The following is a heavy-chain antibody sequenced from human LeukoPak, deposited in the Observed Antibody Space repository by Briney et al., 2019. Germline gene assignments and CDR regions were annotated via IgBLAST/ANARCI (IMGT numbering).Heavy chain of an antibody. CDR3: ARPRRLDSSGYWIDY. CDR2: IYPGDSDT. V-gene: IGHV5-51*01. CDR1: GYSFTSYW. Sequence: GESLQIPCKGSGYSFTSYWIGWVRQMPGKGLEWMGIIYPGDSDTRYSPSFQGQVTISADKSISTAYLQWSSLKASDTAMYYCARPRRLDSSGYWIDYWGQGTLVTVSS. D-gene: IGHD3-22*01. J-gene: IGHJ4*02.